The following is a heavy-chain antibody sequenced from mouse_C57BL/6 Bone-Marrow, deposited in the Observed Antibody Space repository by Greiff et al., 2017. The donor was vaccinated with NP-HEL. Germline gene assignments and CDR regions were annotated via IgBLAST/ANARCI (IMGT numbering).Heavy chain of an antibody. CDR1: GYTFTSYW. V-gene: IGHV1-74*01. D-gene: IGHD2-3*01. CDR2: IHPSDSDT. Sequence: VQLQQPGAELVKPGASVKVSCKASGYTFTSYWMHWVKQRPGQGLEWIGRIHPSDSDTNYNQKFTGKATLTVDKSSSTAYRQLSSLTSEDSAVYYCAIGFLDDGYSVYAMDYWGQGTSVTVSS. CDR3: AIGFLDDGYSVYAMDY. J-gene: IGHJ4*01.